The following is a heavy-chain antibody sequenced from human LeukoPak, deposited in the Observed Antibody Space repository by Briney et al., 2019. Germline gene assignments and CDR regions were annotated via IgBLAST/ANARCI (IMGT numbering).Heavy chain of an antibody. V-gene: IGHV4-34*01. CDR2: INHSGSA. Sequence: SETLSLTCAVYGGSFSGYYWSWIRQPPGKGLEWIGEINHSGSANYNPSLKSRVTISVDTSKNQFSLKLSSVTAADTAVYYCAGSIAARRALPAIPYYYYYGMDVWGQGTTVTVSS. CDR1: GGSFSGYY. D-gene: IGHD6-6*01. J-gene: IGHJ6*02. CDR3: AGSIAARRALPAIPYYYYYGMDV.